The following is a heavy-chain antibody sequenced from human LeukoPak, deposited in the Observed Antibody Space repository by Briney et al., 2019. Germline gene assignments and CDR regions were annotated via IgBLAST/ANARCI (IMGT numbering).Heavy chain of an antibody. J-gene: IGHJ6*02. CDR1: GFTFSNYA. D-gene: IGHD3-10*01. CDR2: ISGGGGTT. CDR3: AKGGDYYYDMGV. V-gene: IGHV3-23*01. Sequence: GASLRLSWAASGFTFSNYAMSWVRQAPGKGLEWVSSISGGGGTTYFTDSVKGRFTISRDNSKNTLYLQMNSLRAEDTAVYYCAKGGDYYYDMGVWGQGTTVTVSS.